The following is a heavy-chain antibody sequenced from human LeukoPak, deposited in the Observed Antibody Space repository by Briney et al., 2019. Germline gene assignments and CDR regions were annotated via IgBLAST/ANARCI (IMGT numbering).Heavy chain of an antibody. CDR2: ISYDGSNK. J-gene: IGHJ4*02. D-gene: IGHD3-3*01. V-gene: IGHV3-30*18. CDR3: AKAYDRQPRNYFDY. Sequence: GRSLRLSCAASGFTFSSYGMHWVRQAPGKGLEWVAVISYDGSNKYYADSVKGRFTISRDNSKDTLYLQMNSLRAEDTAVYYCAKAYDRQPRNYFDYWGQGTLVTVSS. CDR1: GFTFSSYG.